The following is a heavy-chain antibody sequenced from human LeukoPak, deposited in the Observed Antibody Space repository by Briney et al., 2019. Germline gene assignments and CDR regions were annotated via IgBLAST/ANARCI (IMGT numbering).Heavy chain of an antibody. V-gene: IGHV3-30*18. CDR2: ISYDGSNK. CDR3: AKSIISSWWYNWFDP. Sequence: QPGRSLRLSCAASGFTFSSYGMHWVRQAPDKGLEWVAVISYDGSNKYYADSVKGRFTISRDNSKNTLYLQMNSVRAEDTGVYYCAKSIISSWWYNWFDPWGQGTLVTVSS. J-gene: IGHJ5*02. CDR1: GFTFSSYG. D-gene: IGHD6-13*01.